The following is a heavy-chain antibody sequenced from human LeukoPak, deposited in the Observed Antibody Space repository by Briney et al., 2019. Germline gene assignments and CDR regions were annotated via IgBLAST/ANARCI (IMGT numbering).Heavy chain of an antibody. CDR1: GGSISSSSYY. CDR2: IYYSGST. J-gene: IGHJ4*02. CDR3: ARQGRYFDWLGESFYFDY. V-gene: IGHV4-39*01. D-gene: IGHD3-9*01. Sequence: ETLSLTCTVSGGSISSSSYYWGWVRQPPGQGLEWIGSIYYSGSTYYNPSLKSRVTISVDTSKSQFSLKVNSVTAADTAVYYCARQGRYFDWLGESFYFDYWGQGTLVTVSS.